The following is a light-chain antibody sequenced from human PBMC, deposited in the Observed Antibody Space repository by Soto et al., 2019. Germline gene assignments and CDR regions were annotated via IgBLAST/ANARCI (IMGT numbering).Light chain of an antibody. J-gene: IGLJ7*01. CDR1: SSDVGAYNY. Sequence: QSALTQPASVSGSPGQTITISCTGTSSDVGAYNYVSWYQQHPDKAPKLIIYEVNNRPSGVPDRFSGSKSGTSASLAITGLQAEDEADYYCQSYDSRLSGWVFGGGTQLTVL. CDR2: EVN. V-gene: IGLV2-14*01. CDR3: QSYDSRLSGWV.